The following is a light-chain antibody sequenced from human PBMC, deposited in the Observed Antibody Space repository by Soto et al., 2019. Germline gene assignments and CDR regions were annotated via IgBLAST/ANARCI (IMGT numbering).Light chain of an antibody. V-gene: IGLV1-44*01. J-gene: IGLJ3*02. CDR2: SNN. Sequence: QSVLTQPPSASGTPGQRVTISCSGSSSNIGSNTVNWYQHLPGTAPKLLIYSNNQRPSGVPDRFSGSKSGTSASLAISGLQSEDEADYYCAAWDGSLNGGVFGGGTKLTVL. CDR1: SSNIGSNT. CDR3: AAWDGSLNGGV.